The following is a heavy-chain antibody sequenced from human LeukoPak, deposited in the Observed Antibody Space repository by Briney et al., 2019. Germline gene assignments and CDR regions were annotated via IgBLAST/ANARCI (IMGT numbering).Heavy chain of an antibody. CDR3: ARDRADDSSGYYPAIWWNPHFDY. J-gene: IGHJ4*02. CDR1: GYTFTSYG. D-gene: IGHD3-22*01. V-gene: IGHV1-18*01. Sequence: ASVKVSCKASGYTFTSYGISWVRQAPGQGLEWMGWISAYNGNTNYAQKLQGRVTMTTDTSTSTAYMELRSLRSDDTAVYYCARDRADDSSGYYPAIWWNPHFDYWGQGTLVTVSS. CDR2: ISAYNGNT.